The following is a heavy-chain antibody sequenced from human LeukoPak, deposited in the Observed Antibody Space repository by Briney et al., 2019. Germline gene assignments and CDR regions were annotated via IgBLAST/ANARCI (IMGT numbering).Heavy chain of an antibody. V-gene: IGHV4-34*01. Sequence: SETLSLTCAVYGGSFSGYYWSWIRQPPGKGLEWIGEINHSGSTNYNPSLKSRVTISVDTSKKQFSLKLSSVTAADTAVYYCVRGQFTIFGVVINDFDYWGQGTLVTASS. D-gene: IGHD3-3*01. CDR1: GGSFSGYY. CDR3: VRGQFTIFGVVINDFDY. CDR2: INHSGST. J-gene: IGHJ4*02.